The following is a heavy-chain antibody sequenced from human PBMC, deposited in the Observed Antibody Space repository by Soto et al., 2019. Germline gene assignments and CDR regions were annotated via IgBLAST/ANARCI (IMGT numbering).Heavy chain of an antibody. CDR3: AREVRAYCGGDCYYNWFDP. V-gene: IGHV1-18*01. J-gene: IGHJ5*02. CDR2: ISAYNGNT. D-gene: IGHD2-21*02. Sequence: ASVKVSCKASGYTFTSYGISWVRQAPGQGLEWMGWISAYNGNTNYAQKLQGRVTMTTDTSTSTAYMELRSLRSDDTAVYYCAREVRAYCGGDCYYNWFDPWGQGTLVTV. CDR1: GYTFTSYG.